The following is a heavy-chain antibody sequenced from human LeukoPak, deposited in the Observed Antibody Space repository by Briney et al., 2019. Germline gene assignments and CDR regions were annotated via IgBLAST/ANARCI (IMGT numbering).Heavy chain of an antibody. CDR3: ARVNYDFWSGYWGYYYMDV. D-gene: IGHD3-3*01. J-gene: IGHJ6*03. Sequence: ASVKVSCKASGYTFTSYDINWVRQATGQGLEWMGWMNPNSGNTGYAQKFQGRVTITRNTSISTAYMELSSLRSEDTAVYYCARVNYDFWSGYWGYYYMDVWGKGTTVTVSS. CDR2: MNPNSGNT. V-gene: IGHV1-8*03. CDR1: GYTFTSYD.